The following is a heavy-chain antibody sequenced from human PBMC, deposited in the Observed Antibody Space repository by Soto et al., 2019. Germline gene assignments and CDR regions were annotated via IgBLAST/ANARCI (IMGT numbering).Heavy chain of an antibody. J-gene: IGHJ6*01. D-gene: IGHD3-10*01. CDR1: GGSISSYY. Sequence: SETLSLTCTVSGGSISSYYWSWIRQPPGKGLEWIGYIYYSGSTNYNPSLKSRVTISVDTSKNQFSLKLSSVTAADTAVYYCARDMGTLLWFGELLTNYYYYYGMDVWGQGTTVTVSS. CDR2: IYYSGST. V-gene: IGHV4-59*01. CDR3: ARDMGTLLWFGELLTNYYYYYGMDV.